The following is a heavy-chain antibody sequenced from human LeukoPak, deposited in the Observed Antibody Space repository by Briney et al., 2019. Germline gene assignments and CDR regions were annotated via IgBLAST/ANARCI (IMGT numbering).Heavy chain of an antibody. D-gene: IGHD3-22*01. J-gene: IGHJ4*02. CDR3: ARAPGRWLPYYFDY. CDR2: INHSGST. CDR1: GGSFSGYY. Sequence: SETLSLTCAVYGGSFSGYYWSWIRQPPGKGLEWIGEINHSGSTNYNPSLKSRVTISVDTSKNQFSLKLSSVTAADTAVYYCARAPGRWLPYYFDYWGQGTLVTVSS. V-gene: IGHV4-34*01.